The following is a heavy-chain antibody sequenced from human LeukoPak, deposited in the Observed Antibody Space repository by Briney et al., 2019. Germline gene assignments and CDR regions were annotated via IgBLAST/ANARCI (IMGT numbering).Heavy chain of an antibody. J-gene: IGHJ4*02. CDR2: INHSGYT. D-gene: IGHD4-17*01. V-gene: IGHV4-34*01. CDR1: GVSFDDYY. Sequence: SETLSLTCAVSGVSFDDYYWSWVRQTPGKGLEWLGEINHSGYTNDRPSLKSRVTLSIDTSRKQYPLKLRSVTVADAGIYYCTRMTTGHDFWGQGTLVTVSS. CDR3: TRMTTGHDF.